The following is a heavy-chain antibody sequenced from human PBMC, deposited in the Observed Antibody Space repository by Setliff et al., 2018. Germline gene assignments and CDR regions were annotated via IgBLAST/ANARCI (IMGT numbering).Heavy chain of an antibody. Sequence: KTSETLSLTRAVSDFSVSSVYYWGWIRQPPGKGLEWIANVYYSGSTYYNPSLESRVTMSVDTSKSQFSLNLYSVTAADTAVYYCARTSTGRYFDLWGRGTLVTVSS. CDR3: ARTSTGRYFDL. V-gene: IGHV4-38-2*01. CDR2: VYYSGST. CDR1: DFSVSSVYY. D-gene: IGHD2-2*01. J-gene: IGHJ2*01.